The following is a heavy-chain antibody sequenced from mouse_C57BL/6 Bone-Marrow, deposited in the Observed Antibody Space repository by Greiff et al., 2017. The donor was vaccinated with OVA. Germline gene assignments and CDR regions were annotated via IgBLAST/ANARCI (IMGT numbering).Heavy chain of an antibody. Sequence: VQLQQPGAELVKPGASVKLSCKASGYTFTSYWMQWVKQRPGQGLEWIGEIDPSDSYTNYNQKFKGKATLTVDTSSSTAYMQLSSLTSEDSAVYYCVYYGSSYGYFDVWGTGTTVTVSS. CDR3: VYYGSSYGYFDV. J-gene: IGHJ1*03. D-gene: IGHD1-1*01. CDR2: IDPSDSYT. V-gene: IGHV1-50*01. CDR1: GYTFTSYW.